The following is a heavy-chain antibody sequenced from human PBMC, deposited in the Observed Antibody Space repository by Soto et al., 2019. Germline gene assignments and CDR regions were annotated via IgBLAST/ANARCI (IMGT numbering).Heavy chain of an antibody. D-gene: IGHD3-3*01. CDR2: IWYDGSNK. CDR3: ARPSQALEWLSNPFDY. Sequence: GSLRLSCAASGFTFSSYGMHWVRQAPGKGLEWVAVIWYDGSNKYYADSVKGRFTISRDNSKNTLYLQMNSLRAEDTAVYYCARPSQALEWLSNPFDYWGQGTLVTVSS. CDR1: GFTFSSYG. V-gene: IGHV3-33*01. J-gene: IGHJ4*02.